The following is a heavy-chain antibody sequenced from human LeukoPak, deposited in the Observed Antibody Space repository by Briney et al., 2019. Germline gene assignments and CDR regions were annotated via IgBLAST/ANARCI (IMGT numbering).Heavy chain of an antibody. CDR2: IYPGDSDT. V-gene: IGHV5-51*01. Sequence: GESLKISCKGSGYSFTSYWIGWVRQMPGKGLEWMAIIYPGDSDTRYSPSLQGQVTISADKSISPAYLQWSSLKASDTAMYYCARSSDSSGYYDYFDYWGQGTLVTVSS. D-gene: IGHD3-22*01. CDR3: ARSSDSSGYYDYFDY. CDR1: GYSFTSYW. J-gene: IGHJ4*02.